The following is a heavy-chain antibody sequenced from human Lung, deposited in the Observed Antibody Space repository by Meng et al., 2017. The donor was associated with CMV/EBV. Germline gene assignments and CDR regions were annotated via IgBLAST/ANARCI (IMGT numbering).Heavy chain of an antibody. CDR3: LRRSGGSV. CDR2: IPHRGSS. V-gene: IGHV4-4*02. D-gene: IGHD3-10*01. Sequence: QVQLGQAGRERVKPSESLSLPCAVSGSTFTNHNLWAWVRQPPGKGLEWFGEIPHRGSSAYNPSLKSRVSMSIDKSKNQFSLKLTSVTAADTAVYHCLRRSGGSVWGQGTLVTVSS. J-gene: IGHJ1*01. CDR1: GSTFTNHNL.